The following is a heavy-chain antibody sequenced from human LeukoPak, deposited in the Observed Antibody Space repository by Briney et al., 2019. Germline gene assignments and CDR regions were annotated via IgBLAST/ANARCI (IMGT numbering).Heavy chain of an antibody. CDR3: ARALYDYVWGTYPTDAFDI. CDR1: GFTFSSYS. J-gene: IGHJ3*02. V-gene: IGHV3-48*04. CDR2: ISSSSSTI. D-gene: IGHD3-16*02. Sequence: GGSLRLSCAASGFTFSSYSMNWVRQAPGKGLEWVSYISSSSSTIYYADSVKGRFTISRDNAKNSLYLQMNSLRAEDTAVYYCARALYDYVWGTYPTDAFDIWGQGTMVTVSS.